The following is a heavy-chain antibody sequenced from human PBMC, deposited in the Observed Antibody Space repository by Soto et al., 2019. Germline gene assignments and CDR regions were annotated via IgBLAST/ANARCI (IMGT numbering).Heavy chain of an antibody. V-gene: IGHV4-59*01. Sequence: SETLSLTCTVSGGSISSYYWSWIRQPPGKGLEWIGYIYYSGSTKQNPSLKSRVTISVDTSKNQFSLKLSSVTAADTAVYYCARVSAYYYDSSGYLDYWGQGTLVTVSS. CDR1: GGSISSYY. J-gene: IGHJ4*02. D-gene: IGHD3-22*01. CDR2: IYYSGST. CDR3: ARVSAYYYDSSGYLDY.